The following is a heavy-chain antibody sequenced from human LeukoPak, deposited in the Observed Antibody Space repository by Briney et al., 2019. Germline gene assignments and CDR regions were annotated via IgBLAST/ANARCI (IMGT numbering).Heavy chain of an antibody. D-gene: IGHD2-21*02. CDR2: ISHSGST. CDR3: ARVLTDRDY. Sequence: SETLSLTCPVSGGSISSSYWWTLVRQPPGKGLEWIGEISHSGSTNSNPSLKSRVTISVDKSKNQFSLEVNSVTAADTAVYYCARVLTDRDYWGQGTLVTVSS. CDR1: GGSISSSYW. V-gene: IGHV4-4*02. J-gene: IGHJ4*02.